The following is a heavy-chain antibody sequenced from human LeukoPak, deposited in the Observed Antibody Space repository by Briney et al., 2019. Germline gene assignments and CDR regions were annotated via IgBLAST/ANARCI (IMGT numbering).Heavy chain of an antibody. V-gene: IGHV3-23*01. D-gene: IGHD3-10*01. J-gene: IGHJ4*02. CDR1: GFTFSNFA. CDR2: ISGRGDGT. CDR3: AKGRLQEGTVFRGVITPVDY. Sequence: GGSLRLSCAASGFTFSNFAMNWVRRAPGKGLGWVSTISGRGDGTYYADSVKGRFTISRDNSKNTLFLQMSNLSADDTALYYCAKGRLQEGTVFRGVITPVDYWGQGTLVTVTS.